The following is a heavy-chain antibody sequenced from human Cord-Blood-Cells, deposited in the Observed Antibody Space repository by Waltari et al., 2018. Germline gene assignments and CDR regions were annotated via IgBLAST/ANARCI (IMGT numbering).Heavy chain of an antibody. J-gene: IGHJ3*02. CDR1: GFTFSSYV. V-gene: IGHV3-33*01. CDR2: IWYDGSNK. D-gene: IGHD2-15*01. CDR3: ARDGGTICSGGSCYGDACDI. Sequence: QVQLVESGGGVVQPGRSMRLSCAAAGFTFSSYVQHWVGQAPGRGLEWVAVIWYDGSNKYYADSVKGRFTISRDNSKNTLYLQMNSLRAEDTTVYYCARDGGTICSGGSCYGDACDIWGQGTMVTVSS.